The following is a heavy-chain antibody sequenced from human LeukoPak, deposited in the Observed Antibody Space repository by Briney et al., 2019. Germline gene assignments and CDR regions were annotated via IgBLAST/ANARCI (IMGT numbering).Heavy chain of an antibody. CDR2: LYHSGTT. Sequence: SETLSLTCTVSGYSIAHGFFWAWLRQPPGGGLEWIGSLYHSGTTYYNTSLKSRISTSVDTSKNQFSLKLRLVTAADTAVYYCARVEVPRDINDWYFDLWGRGTLVTVSS. J-gene: IGHJ2*01. CDR1: GYSIAHGFF. V-gene: IGHV4-38-2*02. D-gene: IGHD2-15*01. CDR3: ARVEVPRDINDWYFDL.